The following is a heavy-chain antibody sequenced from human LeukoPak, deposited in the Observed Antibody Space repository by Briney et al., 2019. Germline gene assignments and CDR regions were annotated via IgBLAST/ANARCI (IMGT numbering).Heavy chain of an antibody. CDR1: GYTFTSYD. CDR3: ARASGWSIGEFDY. CDR2: MNPNSGNT. J-gene: IGHJ4*02. Sequence: GASVKVSCKASGYTFTSYDINWVRQATGQGLEWMGWMNPNSGNTGYAQKFQGRVTITRDTSTSTVYMELSSLRSEDTSVYYCARASGWSIGEFDYWGQGTLVTVSS. V-gene: IGHV1-8*03. D-gene: IGHD6-19*01.